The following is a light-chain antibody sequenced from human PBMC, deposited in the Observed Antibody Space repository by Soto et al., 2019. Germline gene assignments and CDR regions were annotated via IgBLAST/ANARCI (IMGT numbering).Light chain of an antibody. Sequence: EIVLTQSPGTLSLSPGERATLSCRASQSVSSSYLAWYQHKPGQAPRLLIYGASSSATGIPDRFSGSGSGTDFTLTISRLEPADFAVYYCQQYCSSPHTFGQGTKLEIK. CDR1: QSVSSSY. CDR3: QQYCSSPHT. CDR2: GAS. V-gene: IGKV3-20*01. J-gene: IGKJ2*01.